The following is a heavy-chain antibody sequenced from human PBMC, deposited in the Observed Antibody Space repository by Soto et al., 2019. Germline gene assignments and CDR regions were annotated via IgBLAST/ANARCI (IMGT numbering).Heavy chain of an antibody. CDR2: IIPIFGTA. V-gene: IGHV1-69*13. CDR3: ALERESDWYFGIVV. D-gene: IGHD3-9*01. Sequence: SVKVSCKTSGGTFSSYAIRWVRQAPGQGLEWMGGIIPIFGTAYYAQKYQGRVTITAHESTSTTYMELSSLRSEDTALYFCALERESDWYFGIVVWGQWTTVTGSS. CDR1: GGTFSSYA. J-gene: IGHJ6*02.